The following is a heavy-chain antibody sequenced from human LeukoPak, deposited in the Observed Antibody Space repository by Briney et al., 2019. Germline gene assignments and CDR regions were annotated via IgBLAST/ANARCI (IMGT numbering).Heavy chain of an antibody. CDR1: GFTFSSYW. CDR3: ARDPL. Sequence: PGGSLRLSCAAPGFTFSSYWMSWVRQAPGKGLEWVANIKQDGSEKYYVDSVKGRFTISRDNAKNSLYLQMNSLRTEDTAVYYCARDPLWGRGTLVTVSS. V-gene: IGHV3-7*03. J-gene: IGHJ2*01. CDR2: IKQDGSEK.